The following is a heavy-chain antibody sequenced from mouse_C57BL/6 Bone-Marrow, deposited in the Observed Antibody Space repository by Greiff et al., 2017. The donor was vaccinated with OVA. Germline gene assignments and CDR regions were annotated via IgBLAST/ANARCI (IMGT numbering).Heavy chain of an antibody. J-gene: IGHJ2*01. CDR2: IYPGSGNT. V-gene: IGHV1-76*01. D-gene: IGHD1-1*01. Sequence: VKLMESGAELVRPGASVKLSCKASGYTFTDYYINWVKQRPGQGLEWIARIYPGSGNTYYNEKFKGKATLTAEKSSSTAYMQLSSLTSEDSAVYFCATTTRVPRDYFDYWGQGTTLTVSS. CDR3: ATTTRVPRDYFDY. CDR1: GYTFTDYY.